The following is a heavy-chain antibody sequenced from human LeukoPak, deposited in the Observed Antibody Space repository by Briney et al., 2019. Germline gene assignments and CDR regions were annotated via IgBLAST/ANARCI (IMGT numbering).Heavy chain of an antibody. D-gene: IGHD3-10*01. CDR2: IYYSGST. J-gene: IGHJ4*02. CDR1: GGSISSYY. Sequence: SETLSLTCTVSGGSISSYYWSWIRQPPGKGLEWIGYIYYSGSTNYNPSLKSRVTISVDTSKNQFSLKLSSVTAADTAVYYCARDLGYGYGSGCSYFDYWGQGTLVTVSS. V-gene: IGHV4-59*01. CDR3: ARDLGYGYGSGCSYFDY.